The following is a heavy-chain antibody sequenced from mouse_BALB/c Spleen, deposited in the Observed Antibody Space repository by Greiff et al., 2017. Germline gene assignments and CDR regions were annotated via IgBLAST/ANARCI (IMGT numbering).Heavy chain of an antibody. V-gene: IGHV5-17*02. Sequence: EVQGVESGGGLVQPGGSRKLSCAASGFTFSSFGMHWVRQAPEKGLEWVAYISSGSSTIYYADTVKGRFTISRDNPKNTLFLQMTSLRSEDTAMYYCAREDYGSRTFDYWGQGTTLTVSS. CDR2: ISSGSSTI. J-gene: IGHJ2*01. CDR1: GFTFSSFG. D-gene: IGHD1-1*01. CDR3: AREDYGSRTFDY.